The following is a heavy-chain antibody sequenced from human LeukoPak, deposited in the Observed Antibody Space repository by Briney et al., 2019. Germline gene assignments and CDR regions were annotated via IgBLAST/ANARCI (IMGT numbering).Heavy chain of an antibody. V-gene: IGHV1-18*01. CDR1: GYTFTHYG. J-gene: IGHJ2*01. Sequence: ASVKVSCKASGYTFTHYGISWVRQAPGQGLEWMGWISAYNGNTSYAQKLQGRVTMTTDTSTSTAYMELRSLRSDDTAVYYCARGGDPLGFPYFDLWGRGTLVTVSS. CDR2: ISAYNGNT. D-gene: IGHD3-10*01. CDR3: ARGGDPLGFPYFDL.